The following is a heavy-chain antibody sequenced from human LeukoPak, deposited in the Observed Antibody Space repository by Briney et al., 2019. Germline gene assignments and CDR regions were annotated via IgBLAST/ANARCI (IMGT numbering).Heavy chain of an antibody. J-gene: IGHJ5*02. V-gene: IGHV1-2*02. CDR1: GYTFTGYY. Sequence: EASVKVSCKASGYTFTGYYMHWVRQAPGQGLEWMGWINPNSGGTNYAQKFQGRVTMTRDTSISTAYMELSRLRSDDTAVYYCARALDGEDGVITWFDPWGQGTLVTVSS. CDR3: ARALDGEDGVITWFDP. D-gene: IGHD4-17*01. CDR2: INPNSGGT.